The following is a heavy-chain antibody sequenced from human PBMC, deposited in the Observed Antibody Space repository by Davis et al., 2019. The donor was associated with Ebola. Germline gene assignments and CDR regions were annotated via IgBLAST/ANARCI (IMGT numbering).Heavy chain of an antibody. Sequence: SETLSLTCTVSGGSISSYYWGWIRQPPGKGLEWIGSIYYSGSTYYNPSLKSRVTISVDTSKNQFSLKLSSVTAADTAVYYCARGRRYSYGYVGFDYWGQGTLVTVSS. J-gene: IGHJ4*02. CDR1: GGSISSYY. D-gene: IGHD5-18*01. CDR2: IYYSGST. CDR3: ARGRRYSYGYVGFDY. V-gene: IGHV4-39*07.